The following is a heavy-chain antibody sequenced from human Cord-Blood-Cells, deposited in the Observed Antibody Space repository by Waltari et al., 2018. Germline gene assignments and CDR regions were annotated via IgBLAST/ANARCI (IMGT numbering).Heavy chain of an antibody. V-gene: IGHV3-15*01. D-gene: IGHD3-22*01. CDR3: TTSGYYYDSSPFDY. CDR2: IKSKTDGGTT. CDR1: GFTFSNAW. Sequence: EVQLVESGGGLVKPGGSLTLSCAASGFTFSNAWMSWVRQAPGKGLEWVGRIKSKTDGGTTDYAAPVKGRFTISRDDSKNTLYLQMNSLKTEDTAVYYCTTSGYYYDSSPFDYWGQGTLVTVSS. J-gene: IGHJ4*02.